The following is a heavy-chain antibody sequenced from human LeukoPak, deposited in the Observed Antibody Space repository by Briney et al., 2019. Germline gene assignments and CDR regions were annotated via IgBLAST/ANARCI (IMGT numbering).Heavy chain of an antibody. J-gene: IGHJ4*02. CDR3: ATRYYEDYFDY. Sequence: ASVTVSCKASGYTFTSYYMHWVRQAPGQGLEWMGIINPSGGSTSYAQKFQGRVTMTRDTSTSTVYMELSSLRSEDTAVYYCATRYYEDYFDYWGQGTLVTVSS. CDR1: GYTFTSYY. D-gene: IGHD3-22*01. CDR2: INPSGGST. V-gene: IGHV1-46*01.